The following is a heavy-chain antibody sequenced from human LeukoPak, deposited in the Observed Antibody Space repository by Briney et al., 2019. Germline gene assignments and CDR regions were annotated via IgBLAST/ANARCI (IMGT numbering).Heavy chain of an antibody. J-gene: IGHJ6*03. CDR2: INPKSGGT. CDR3: ARDPSHFYYLDV. V-gene: IGHV1-2*02. CDR1: GYTFRDYY. Sequence: SVKVSCKASGYTFRDYYLHWVRQAPGQGLEWMGWINPKSGGTNYARKFQGRFTMTSDTSISTVYMELSGLTSDDTAVYSCARDPSHFYYLDVWGKGTTVIVSS.